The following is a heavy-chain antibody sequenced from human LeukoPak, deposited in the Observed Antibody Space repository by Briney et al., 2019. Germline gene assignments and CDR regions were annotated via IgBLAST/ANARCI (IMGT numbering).Heavy chain of an antibody. CDR1: GFTFSSYA. J-gene: IGHJ5*02. Sequence: PGGSLRLSCAASGFTFSSYAMSWVRQAPGKGLEWVSAISGSGGNTYYADSVKGRFTISRDNSKNTLYLQMNSLRAEDTAVYYCAKDRRYRIAAADENWFDPWGQGTLVTVSS. V-gene: IGHV3-23*01. CDR2: ISGSGGNT. D-gene: IGHD6-13*01. CDR3: AKDRRYRIAAADENWFDP.